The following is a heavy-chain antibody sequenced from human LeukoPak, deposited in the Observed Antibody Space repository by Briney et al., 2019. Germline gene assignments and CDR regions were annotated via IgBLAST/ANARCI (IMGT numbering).Heavy chain of an antibody. J-gene: IGHJ4*02. V-gene: IGHV4-4*07. CDR1: GGSISSYY. CDR2: IYTSGST. CDR3: ARDSWENRIQLWLNYFDY. D-gene: IGHD5-18*01. Sequence: SETLSLTCTVSGGSISSYYWSWIRQPAGKGLEWIGRIYTSGSTNYNPSLKSRVTMSVDTSKNQFSLKLSSVTAADTAVYYCARDSWENRIQLWLNYFDYWGQGTLVTVSS.